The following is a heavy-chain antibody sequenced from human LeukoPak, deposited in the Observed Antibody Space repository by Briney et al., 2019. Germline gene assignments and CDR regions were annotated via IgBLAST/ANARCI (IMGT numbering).Heavy chain of an antibody. Sequence: PGGSLTLSCAASGLTFSSYGMHWVRQAPGKGLGWVAFIRYDGSNKYYADSVKGRFTISRDNSKNTLDLQMSSLRAEDTAVYYCAKDPVGATVFDYWGQGTLVSVAS. D-gene: IGHD1-26*01. CDR3: AKDPVGATVFDY. CDR1: GLTFSSYG. J-gene: IGHJ4*02. CDR2: IRYDGSNK. V-gene: IGHV3-30*02.